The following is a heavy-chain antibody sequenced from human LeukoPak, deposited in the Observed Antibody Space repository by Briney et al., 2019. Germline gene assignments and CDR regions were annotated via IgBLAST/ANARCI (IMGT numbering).Heavy chain of an antibody. CDR2: IQQDGSET. Sequence: PGGSLRLSCAASGFSFGIYWMSWVRQAPGKGLEWVAYIQQDGSETYYADSVKGRFTISRDNPKNSLHLQMNSLRVEDTAVYYCARDGGGLDYWGQGTQVTVPS. D-gene: IGHD3-16*01. V-gene: IGHV3-7*01. CDR3: ARDGGGLDY. CDR1: GFSFGIYW. J-gene: IGHJ4*02.